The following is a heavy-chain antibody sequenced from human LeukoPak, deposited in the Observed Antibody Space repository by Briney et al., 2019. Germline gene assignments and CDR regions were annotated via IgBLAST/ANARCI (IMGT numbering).Heavy chain of an antibody. CDR3: VKEHVDRAFTRSFEI. J-gene: IGHJ3*02. CDR1: GFTFSTNP. Sequence: GGSLRLSCAASGFTFSTNPMSWVRQAPGKGLEWVSAISPDNTYYADSVKGRLTISRDESKKTVYLQMNRPRAEDTARYYCVKEHVDRAFTRSFEIWGQGTVVTVSS. CDR2: ISPDNT. D-gene: IGHD3-10*01. V-gene: IGHV3-23*01.